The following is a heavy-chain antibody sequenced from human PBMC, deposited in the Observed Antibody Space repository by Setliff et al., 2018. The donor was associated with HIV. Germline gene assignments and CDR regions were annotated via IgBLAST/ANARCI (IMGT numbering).Heavy chain of an antibody. CDR3: VRRATAAEVFDY. Sequence: ASVKVSCKASGYTFTDYYMHWVRQAPGQGLEWMGWINPKSGGTNSALKFQGRVTMTRDTSISTAYMELSNLRSEDTAVYYCVRRATAAEVFDYWGQGTLVTVSS. J-gene: IGHJ4*02. CDR1: GYTFTDYY. V-gene: IGHV1-2*02. CDR2: INPKSGGT. D-gene: IGHD6-13*01.